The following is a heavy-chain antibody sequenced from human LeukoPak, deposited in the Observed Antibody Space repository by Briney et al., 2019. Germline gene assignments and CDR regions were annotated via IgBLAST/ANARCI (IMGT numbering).Heavy chain of an antibody. V-gene: IGHV4-59*08. D-gene: IGHD3-22*01. CDR3: ASTYYYDSSGYVWDY. J-gene: IGHJ4*02. Sequence: SETLSLTCTVSGGSISSSYWSWIRQPPGKGLEWIGYIYYSGSTNYNPSLKSRVTISVDTSKNQFSLKLSSVTAADTAVYYCASTYYYDSSGYVWDYWGQGTLVTVSS. CDR1: GGSISSSY. CDR2: IYYSGST.